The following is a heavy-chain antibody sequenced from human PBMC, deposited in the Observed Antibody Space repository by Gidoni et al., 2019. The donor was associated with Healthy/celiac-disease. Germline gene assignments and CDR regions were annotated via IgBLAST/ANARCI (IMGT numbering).Heavy chain of an antibody. V-gene: IGHV2-5*01. J-gene: IGHJ3*02. CDR2: IYWNDDK. D-gene: IGHD5-18*01. CDR1: GFSLSTSGVG. Sequence: QITLKESGPTLVKPTQTLTLTCTFSGFSLSTSGVGVGWIRQPPGKALEWLALIYWNDDKRYSPSLKSRLTITKDTSKNQVVLTMTNMDPVDTATYYCAHRREEIQLWLVAFDIWGQGTMVTVSS. CDR3: AHRREEIQLWLVAFDI.